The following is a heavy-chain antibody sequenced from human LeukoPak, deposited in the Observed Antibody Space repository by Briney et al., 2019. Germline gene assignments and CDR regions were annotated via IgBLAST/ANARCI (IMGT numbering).Heavy chain of an antibody. CDR2: IIPIFGTA. CDR3: ARDRIVGATVPFDY. Sequence: SVKVSCKASGGTFSSYAISWVRQAPGQGLEWMGRIIPIFGTANYAQKFQGRVTITTDQSTSTAYMELSSLRSEDTAVYYCARDRIVGATVPFDYRGREPWSPSPQ. V-gene: IGHV1-69*05. J-gene: IGHJ4*02. CDR1: GGTFSSYA. D-gene: IGHD1-26*01.